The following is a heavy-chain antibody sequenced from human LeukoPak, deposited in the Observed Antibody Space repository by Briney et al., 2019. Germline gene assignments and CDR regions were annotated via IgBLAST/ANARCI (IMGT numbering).Heavy chain of an antibody. D-gene: IGHD6-6*01. Sequence: PGGSLRLSCAASGLTFSSYVNWVRQAPGKGLEWVSAFTGSNGGTYYADNVKGRFTISRDNSKDTLYLQMNGLRAEDTAVYYCAQSRLSSNYPDNWGQGSLVTVSS. CDR2: FTGSNGGT. J-gene: IGHJ4*02. CDR1: GLTFSSY. V-gene: IGHV3-23*01. CDR3: AQSRLSSNYPDN.